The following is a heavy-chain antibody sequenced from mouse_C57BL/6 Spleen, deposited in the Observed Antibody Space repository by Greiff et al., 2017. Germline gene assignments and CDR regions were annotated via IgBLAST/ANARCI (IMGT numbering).Heavy chain of an antibody. CDR3: ARDNDYDEGFDY. V-gene: IGHV5-4*01. J-gene: IGHJ2*01. CDR2: ISDGGSYT. CDR1: GFTFSSYA. Sequence: EVQLQESGGGLVKPGGSLKLSCAASGFTFSSYAMSWVRQTPEKRLEWVATISDGGSYTYYPDNVKGRFTISRDNAKNNLYLQMSHLKSEDTAMYYCARDNDYDEGFDYWGQGTTLTVSS. D-gene: IGHD2-4*01.